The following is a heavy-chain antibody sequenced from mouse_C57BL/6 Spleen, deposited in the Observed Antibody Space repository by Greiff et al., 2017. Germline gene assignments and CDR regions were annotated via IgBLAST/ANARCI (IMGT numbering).Heavy chain of an antibody. CDR1: GYTFTDYD. D-gene: IGHD6-2*01. V-gene: IGHV1-15*01. J-gene: IGHJ4*01. CDR3: ARGASGDYALDY. Sequence: QVQLQQSGAELVRPGASVTLSCKASGYTFTDYDMHWVKQTPVHGLEWIGAIDPETGGTAYNQKFKGKAILTADKSSSTAYMELRSLTSEDSAVYYCARGASGDYALDYWGQGTTVTVSS. CDR2: IDPETGGT.